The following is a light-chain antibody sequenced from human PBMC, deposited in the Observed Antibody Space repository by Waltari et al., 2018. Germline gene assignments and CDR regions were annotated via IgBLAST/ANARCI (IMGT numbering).Light chain of an antibody. CDR3: QQYSSFPRT. CDR1: QSISTY. V-gene: IGKV3-11*01. Sequence: VVTQSPATLPLSPGDRATLSCRASQSISTYLAWYQQKPGQAPRLLIYDASNRATGIPARFSGSGSGTDFTLTISSLEPEDFATYYCQQYSSFPRTFGQGTKVEIK. J-gene: IGKJ1*01. CDR2: DAS.